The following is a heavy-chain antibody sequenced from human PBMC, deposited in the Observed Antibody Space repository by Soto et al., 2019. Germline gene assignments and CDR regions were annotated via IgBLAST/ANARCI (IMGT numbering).Heavy chain of an antibody. CDR2: IIPIFGTA. CDR1: GGTFSSYA. Sequence: SVKVSCKASGGTFSSYAISWVRQAPGQGLEWMGGIIPIFGTANYAQKFQGRVTITADESTSTAYMELSSLRSEDTDVYYCGRLGDEAYYYGSGSYYNVNYWGQGTLVTVSS. J-gene: IGHJ4*02. CDR3: GRLGDEAYYYGSGSYYNVNY. V-gene: IGHV1-69*13. D-gene: IGHD3-10*01.